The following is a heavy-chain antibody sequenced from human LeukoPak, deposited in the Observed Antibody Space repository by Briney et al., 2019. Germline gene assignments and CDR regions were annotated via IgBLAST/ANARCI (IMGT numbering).Heavy chain of an antibody. CDR1: GGSISSSSYY. D-gene: IGHD2-15*01. V-gene: IGHV4-39*07. CDR2: IYYSGGT. J-gene: IGHJ5*02. Sequence: PSETLSLTCTVSGGSISSSSYYWGWIRQPPGKGLEWIGTIYYSGGTYYNPSLKSRVTISVDTSKNQFSLKLNSVTAEDTAVYYCARDAAQYCSGGSCYYGKWFDPWGQGTLVTVSS. CDR3: ARDAAQYCSGGSCYYGKWFDP.